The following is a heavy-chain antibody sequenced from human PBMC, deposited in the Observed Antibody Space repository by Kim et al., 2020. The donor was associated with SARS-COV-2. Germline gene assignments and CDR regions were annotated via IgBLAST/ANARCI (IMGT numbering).Heavy chain of an antibody. J-gene: IGHJ4*02. CDR2: IRTYNGVT. CDR3: ARPFDDILTVDY. Sequence: ASVKVSCKASGYTFGDYDMSWVRQAPGQGLEWVGWIRTYNGVTSYSQKVRGRITLTTDTSTSTAYMELRSLRSDDTAVYYCARPFDDILTVDYWGQGTLVTVSS. V-gene: IGHV1-18*01. CDR1: GYTFGDYD. D-gene: IGHD3-9*01.